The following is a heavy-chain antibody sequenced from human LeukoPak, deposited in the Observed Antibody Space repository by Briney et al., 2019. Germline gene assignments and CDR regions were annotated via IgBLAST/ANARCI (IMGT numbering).Heavy chain of an antibody. J-gene: IGHJ4*02. D-gene: IGHD3-22*01. CDR1: GLTVSSNC. CDR3: ARRAGDYSHPYDY. CDR2: IYSGGNT. V-gene: IGHV3-53*01. Sequence: GGSLRLSCAASGLTVSSNCMSWVRQAPGKGLEWVSFIYSGGNTYYADSVKGRFTISRDNSKNTFHLQMNSLRAEDTAMYYCARRAGDYSHPYDYWGQGTLVTVSS.